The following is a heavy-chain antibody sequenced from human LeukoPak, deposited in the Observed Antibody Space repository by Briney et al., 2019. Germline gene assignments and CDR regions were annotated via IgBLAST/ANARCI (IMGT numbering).Heavy chain of an antibody. CDR3: AKSAENLFTMVRGVIDY. J-gene: IGHJ4*02. D-gene: IGHD3-10*01. V-gene: IGHV3-30*04. CDR2: ISYDGSNK. CDR1: GFTFSSYA. Sequence: PGGSLRLSCAASGFTFSSYAMHWVRQAPGKGLEWVAVISYDGSNKYYADSVKGRFTISRDNSKNTLYLQMNSLRAEDTAVYYCAKSAENLFTMVRGVIDYWGQGTLVTVSS.